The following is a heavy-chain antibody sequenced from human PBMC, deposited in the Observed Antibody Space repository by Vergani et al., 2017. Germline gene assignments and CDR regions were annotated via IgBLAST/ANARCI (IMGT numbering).Heavy chain of an antibody. Sequence: QVQLQESGPELVKPSETLSLICTVSGGSMNNEYWTWIRQPAGRALEWIGRIYPSGTTNHNPTLKSRVTMSVDTSKSQFSLQLSSLTAADTATYYCARVVAARGFDSWGQGILVTVSS. V-gene: IGHV4-4*07. D-gene: IGHD6-6*01. J-gene: IGHJ4*02. CDR2: IYPSGTT. CDR3: ARVVAARGFDS. CDR1: GGSMNNEY.